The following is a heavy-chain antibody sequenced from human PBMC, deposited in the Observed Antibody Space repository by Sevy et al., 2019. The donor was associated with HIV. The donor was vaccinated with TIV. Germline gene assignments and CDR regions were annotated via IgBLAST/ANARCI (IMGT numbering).Heavy chain of an antibody. J-gene: IGHJ5*02. D-gene: IGHD3-10*01. CDR2: IGAYNGNI. V-gene: IGHV1-18*01. CDR3: ARLSTARGTFHWFDP. Sequence: ASVKVSCKASGYTFSTYGISWVRQAPGQGLEWMGWIGAYNGNIKYAQKFEDRVTMTTDTSTITAYMDLKSLRSDDTAVYFSARLSTARGTFHWFDPWGQGTLVTVSS. CDR1: GYTFSTYG.